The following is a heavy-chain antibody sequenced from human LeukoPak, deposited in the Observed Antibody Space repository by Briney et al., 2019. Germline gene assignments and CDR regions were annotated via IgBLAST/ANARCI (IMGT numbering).Heavy chain of an antibody. Sequence: GESLKISCKASGYSFTTYWIGWVRQVPGKGLEWVGIIYPADSTAKYSPSFQGQVTISADKSISTAYLQWRSLKASDTAMYYCARTPSSSWIRFDAFDIWGQGTMVTVSS. V-gene: IGHV5-51*01. CDR3: ARTPSSSWIRFDAFDI. CDR1: GYSFTTYW. CDR2: IYPADSTA. D-gene: IGHD6-13*01. J-gene: IGHJ3*02.